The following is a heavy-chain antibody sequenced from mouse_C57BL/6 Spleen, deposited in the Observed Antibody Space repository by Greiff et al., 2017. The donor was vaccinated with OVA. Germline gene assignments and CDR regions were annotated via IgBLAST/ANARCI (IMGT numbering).Heavy chain of an antibody. CDR1: GYSITSGYY. V-gene: IGHV3-6*01. CDR3: ARGSYWAMDY. J-gene: IGHJ4*01. Sequence: VQLKESGPGLVKPSQSLSLTCSVTGYSITSGYYWNWIRQFPGNKLEWMGYISYDGSNNYNPSLKNRISITRDTSKNQFFLKLNSVTTEDTATYYCARGSYWAMDYWGQGTSVTVSS. CDR2: ISYDGSN.